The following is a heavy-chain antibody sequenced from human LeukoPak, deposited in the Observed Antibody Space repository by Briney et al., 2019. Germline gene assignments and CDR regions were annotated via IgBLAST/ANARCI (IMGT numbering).Heavy chain of an antibody. CDR2: INWNGGST. CDR1: GFTFNSYS. V-gene: IGHV3-20*04. CDR3: ARGLFEQLVLDY. Sequence: GGSLRLSCAASGFTFNSYSMNWVRQAPGKGLEWVSGINWNGGSTGYADSVKGRFTISRDNAKNSLYLQMNSLRAEDTALYYCARGLFEQLVLDYWGQGTLVTVSS. D-gene: IGHD6-6*01. J-gene: IGHJ4*02.